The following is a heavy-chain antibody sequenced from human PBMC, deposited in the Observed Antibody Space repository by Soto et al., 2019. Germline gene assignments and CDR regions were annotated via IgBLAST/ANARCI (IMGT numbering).Heavy chain of an antibody. D-gene: IGHD3-10*01. J-gene: IGHJ4*02. CDR3: ARVAGTMVRGVIKFPPDY. CDR2: ISAYNGNT. CDR1: GYTFTSYG. Sequence: QVQLVQSGAEVKKPGASVKVSCKASGYTFTSYGISWVRQAPGQGLEWMGWISAYNGNTNYAQKLQGRVTMTTDTSTSTAYMELRSLRSDDTAVYYCARVAGTMVRGVIKFPPDYWGQGTLVTVSS. V-gene: IGHV1-18*01.